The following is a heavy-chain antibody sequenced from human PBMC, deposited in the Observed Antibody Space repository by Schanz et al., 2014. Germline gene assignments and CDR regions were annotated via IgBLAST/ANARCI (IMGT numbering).Heavy chain of an antibody. J-gene: IGHJ5*02. D-gene: IGHD2-2*01. Sequence: VQLEQSGAEVKKPGSSVKVSCKASGGTFSSFGINWVRQAPGQGLEWMGRIIPSLGLAKYEQKFQDKVAITADTSTTTAYMELSGLRSEDTAVYYCARDRRRYCSTASCLHDNWFGPWGQGTLVIVSS. CDR1: GGTFSSFG. CDR3: ARDRRRYCSTASCLHDNWFGP. V-gene: IGHV1-69*04. CDR2: IIPSLGLA.